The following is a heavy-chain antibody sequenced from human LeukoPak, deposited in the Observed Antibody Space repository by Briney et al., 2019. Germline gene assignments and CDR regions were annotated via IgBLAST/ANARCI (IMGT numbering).Heavy chain of an antibody. V-gene: IGHV3-30*03. CDR3: ARTREQWQVLDY. J-gene: IGHJ4*02. D-gene: IGHD6-19*01. Sequence: GGSLRLSCTASGFDYSHYGIHWVRQIPGKGLAWVTVISYDGSNENYADSVKGRFTVSRDNSKNMVYLQMNSLRAEDTAVYYCARTREQWQVLDYWGQGTLVTVSS. CDR1: GFDYSHYG. CDR2: ISYDGSNE.